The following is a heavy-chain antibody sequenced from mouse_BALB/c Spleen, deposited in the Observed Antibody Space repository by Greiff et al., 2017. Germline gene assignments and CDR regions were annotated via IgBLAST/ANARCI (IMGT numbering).Heavy chain of an antibody. D-gene: IGHD1-1*01. V-gene: IGHV5-17*02. J-gene: IGHJ2*01. Sequence: EVKLEESGGGLVQPGGSRKLSCAASGFTFSSFGMHWVRQAPEKGLEWVAYISSGSSTIYYADTVKGRFTISRDNPKNTLFLQMTSLRSEDTAMYYCALLYYGSSLDYWGQGTTLTVSS. CDR1: GFTFSSFG. CDR3: ALLYYGSSLDY. CDR2: ISSGSSTI.